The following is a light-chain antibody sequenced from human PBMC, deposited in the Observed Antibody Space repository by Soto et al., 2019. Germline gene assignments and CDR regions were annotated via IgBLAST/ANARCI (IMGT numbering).Light chain of an antibody. CDR3: QQTYSTPRT. V-gene: IGKV1-39*01. J-gene: IGKJ1*01. CDR1: QSISSY. CDR2: AAS. Sequence: IQMTQSPSSLSASVGDRVTITCRASQSISSYLNWYQQKPGKAPKLLIYAASSLQSGVPSRFSGSGSGTDFTLTISSLQPEDFATYYCQQTYSTPRTFGQGTKADIK.